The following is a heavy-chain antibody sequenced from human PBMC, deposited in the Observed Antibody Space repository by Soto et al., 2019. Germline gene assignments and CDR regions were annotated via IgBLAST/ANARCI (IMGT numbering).Heavy chain of an antibody. V-gene: IGHV3-7*01. J-gene: IGHJ4*02. CDR1: GFTFSSYW. D-gene: IGHD3-22*01. CDR3: ARSYYYDSSGYSLDY. Sequence: GGSLRLSCAASGFTFSSYWMSWVRQAPGKGLEWVANIKQDGSEKYYVDSVKGRFTISRDNAKNSLYLQMNSLRAEDTAVYYCARSYYYDSSGYSLDYWGQGTLVTSPQ. CDR2: IKQDGSEK.